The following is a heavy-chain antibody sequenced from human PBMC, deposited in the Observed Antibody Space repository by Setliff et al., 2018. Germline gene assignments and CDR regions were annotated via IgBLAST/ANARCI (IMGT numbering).Heavy chain of an antibody. J-gene: IGHJ1*01. V-gene: IGHV3-48*01. CDR1: GFTFSSYS. CDR2: ISSSSSTI. Sequence: GGSLRLSCAASGFTFSSYSMNWVRQAPGKGLEWVSYISSSSSTIYYADSVKGRFTISRDNAKNSLFLQMKSLRAEDTAVYYCARDRDGHFQLWGRGTLVTVSS. CDR3: ARDRDGHFQL.